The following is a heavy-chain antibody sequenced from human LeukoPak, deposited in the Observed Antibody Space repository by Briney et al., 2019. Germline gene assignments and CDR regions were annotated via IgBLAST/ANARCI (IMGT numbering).Heavy chain of an antibody. Sequence: KPGGSLRLSCTTSGLTFSTSGFNWVRQAPGKDLEWVASIGPTGFDRYHADSIKGRFTISRDNANNFLYLQMDSLRAEDTAVYYCATETNGRHYDYWGQGTLLTVSS. J-gene: IGHJ4*02. CDR2: IGPTGFDR. D-gene: IGHD1-14*01. CDR1: GLTFSTSG. CDR3: ATETNGRHYDY. V-gene: IGHV3-21*06.